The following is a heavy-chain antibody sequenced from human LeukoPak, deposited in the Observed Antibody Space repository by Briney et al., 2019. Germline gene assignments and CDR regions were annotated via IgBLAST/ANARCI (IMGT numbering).Heavy chain of an antibody. CDR1: GFTFSSYG. CDR2: ISYDGSNK. Sequence: PGRSLRLSCAASGFTFSSYGMHWVRQAPGKGLEWVAVISYDGSNKYYADSVKGRFAISRDNSKNTLYLQMNSLRAEDTAVYYCARDLGYYWGQGTLVTVSS. CDR3: ARDLGYY. J-gene: IGHJ4*02. V-gene: IGHV3-30*03. D-gene: IGHD7-27*01.